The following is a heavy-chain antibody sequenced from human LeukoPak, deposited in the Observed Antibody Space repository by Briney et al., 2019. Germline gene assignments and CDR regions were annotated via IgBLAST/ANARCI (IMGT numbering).Heavy chain of an antibody. CDR3: ARDEDGYNYGTTFDI. V-gene: IGHV4-59*12. J-gene: IGHJ3*02. CDR1: GGSISSYY. D-gene: IGHD5-24*01. Sequence: SETLSLTCTVSGGSISSYYWSWIRQPPGKGLEWIGYIYYSGSTNYNPSLKSRVTISVDTSKNQFSLKLSSVTAADTAVYYCARDEDGYNYGTTFDIWGQGTMVTVSS. CDR2: IYYSGST.